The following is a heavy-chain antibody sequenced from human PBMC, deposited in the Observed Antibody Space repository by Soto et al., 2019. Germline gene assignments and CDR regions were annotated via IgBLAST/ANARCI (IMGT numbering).Heavy chain of an antibody. CDR2: IYWDDDK. V-gene: IGHV2-5*02. CDR1: GFSLSTSGVG. CDR3: AHTLYDFWSGPRLGNNWFDP. D-gene: IGHD3-3*01. Sequence: SGPTLVNPTQTLTLTCTFSGFSLSTSGVGVGWIRQLPGKALEWLALIYWDDDKRYSPSLKSRLTITKDTSKNQVVLTMTNMDPVDTATYYCAHTLYDFWSGPRLGNNWFDPWGQGTLVTVSS. J-gene: IGHJ5*02.